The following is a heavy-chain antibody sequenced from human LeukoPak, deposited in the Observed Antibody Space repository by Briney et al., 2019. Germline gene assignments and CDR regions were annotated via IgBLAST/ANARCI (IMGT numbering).Heavy chain of an antibody. J-gene: IGHJ6*02. CDR2: LYYGGST. V-gene: IGHV4-39*01. CDR1: GGSISGKSYY. CDR3: VRHGSDYYYYGMDV. Sequence: SETLSLTCTVSGGSISGKSYYWGWIRQSPGKGLEWIASLYYGGSTYYNPSLKSRVTISEDTSKNQFSLRLNSVTAADTAVYFCVRHGSDYYYYGMDVWGQGTTVTVSS. D-gene: IGHD2-2*03.